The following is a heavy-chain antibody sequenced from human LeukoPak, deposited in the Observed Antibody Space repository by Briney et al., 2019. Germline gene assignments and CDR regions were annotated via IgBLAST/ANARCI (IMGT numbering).Heavy chain of an antibody. V-gene: IGHV3-23*01. CDR3: AKESPHYYY. CDR1: GFTFSNYA. J-gene: IGHJ4*02. Sequence: HPGGSLRLSCAASGFTFSNYAMSWVRQAPGKGLEWVSSISGGGGSTNYADSVKGRFTISRDNSKNTLYLQMSSLRAEDTAVYYCAKESPHYYYWGQGTLVTVSS. CDR2: ISGGGGST. D-gene: IGHD3-10*01.